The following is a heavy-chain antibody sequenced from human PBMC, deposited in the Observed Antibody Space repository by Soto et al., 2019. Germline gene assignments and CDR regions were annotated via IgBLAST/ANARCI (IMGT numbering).Heavy chain of an antibody. D-gene: IGHD3-16*01. V-gene: IGHV4-59*01. Sequence: SETLSLTCTVSGGSISSYYWSWIRQPPVNGLELSAYIYYSGSTKYGPSLKSRVTMSLDASKSHVSLKLNSLTAADTAVYYCAREGITGGFDYWGQGNMVTVSS. CDR1: GGSISSYY. J-gene: IGHJ4*02. CDR2: IYYSGST. CDR3: AREGITGGFDY.